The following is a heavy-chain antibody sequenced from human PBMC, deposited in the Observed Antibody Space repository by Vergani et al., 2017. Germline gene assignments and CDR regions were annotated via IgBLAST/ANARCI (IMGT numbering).Heavy chain of an antibody. CDR1: GFTFSSYG. CDR2: ISYDGSNK. J-gene: IGHJ1*01. D-gene: IGHD2-21*02. V-gene: IGHV3-30*18. CDR3: AKEPYVVVTEVYFQH. Sequence: VQLVESGGGLVKPGGSLRLSCAASGFTFSSYGMHWVRQAPGKGLEWVAVISYDGSNKYYADSVKRRFTISRDNSKNTLYLQMNSLRAEDTAVYYCAKEPYVVVTEVYFQHWGQGTLVTVSS.